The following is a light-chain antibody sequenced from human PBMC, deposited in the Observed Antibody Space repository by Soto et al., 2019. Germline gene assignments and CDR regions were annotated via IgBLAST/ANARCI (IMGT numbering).Light chain of an antibody. CDR1: QSVSSN. CDR2: GAS. Sequence: EIVMTQSPATLSLSPGERATLSCRASQSVSSNLAWYQQKPGQAPRLLIYGASTRATGVPARFSGSGSGTEFTLTISTLQSEDFAVYYCQQYDNWPPLTFDGGTKVDIK. CDR3: QQYDNWPPLT. V-gene: IGKV3-15*01. J-gene: IGKJ4*01.